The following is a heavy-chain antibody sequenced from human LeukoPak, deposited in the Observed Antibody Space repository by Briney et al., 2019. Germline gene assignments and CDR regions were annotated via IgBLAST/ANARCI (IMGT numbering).Heavy chain of an antibody. J-gene: IGHJ4*02. V-gene: IGHV3-74*01. CDR1: GFTFSRYW. CDR3: VRDNRSYNFDY. Sequence: GGTLRLSCAVSGFTFSRYWMHWVRQAPGKGLGWVSCIKSDGSSTSIADSAKGRFTISRDNAKNTVYLQMNSLRAADTAVYYCVRDNRSYNFDYWGQGTLVTVSS. D-gene: IGHD1-26*01. CDR2: IKSDGSST.